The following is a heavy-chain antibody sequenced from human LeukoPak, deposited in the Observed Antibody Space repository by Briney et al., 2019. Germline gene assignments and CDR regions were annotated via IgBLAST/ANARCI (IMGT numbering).Heavy chain of an antibody. V-gene: IGHV1-2*02. CDR3: ARDRDRAAADTWFDP. CDR1: GHTFTGYY. Sequence: ASVKVSCKASGHTFTGYYMHWVRQAPGQGLEWMGWINPNSGGTNYAQNFQGRVTMTRDTSISTAYMELSSLRSDDTAVYYCARDRDRAAADTWFDPWGQGTLVTVSS. D-gene: IGHD6-13*01. CDR2: INPNSGGT. J-gene: IGHJ5*02.